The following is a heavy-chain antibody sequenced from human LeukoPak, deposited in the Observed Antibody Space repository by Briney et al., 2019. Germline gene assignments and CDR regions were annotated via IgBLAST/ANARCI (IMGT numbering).Heavy chain of an antibody. Sequence: KPSETLSLTCTVSGGSISSYYWSWIRQPPGRGLEYIGYIYYTESTHYNPSLKSRVTISLDTSKNQFSLKLTSVTAADTAVYYCARRPKTTESWYFDLWGRGTLVTVSS. D-gene: IGHD4-17*01. CDR2: IYYTEST. CDR3: ARRPKTTESWYFDL. J-gene: IGHJ2*01. V-gene: IGHV4-59*08. CDR1: GGSISSYY.